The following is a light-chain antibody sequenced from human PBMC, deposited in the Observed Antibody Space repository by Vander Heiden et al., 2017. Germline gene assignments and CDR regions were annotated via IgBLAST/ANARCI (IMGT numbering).Light chain of an antibody. J-gene: IGKJ2*01. CDR1: QSLVYSDDNA. V-gene: IGKV2-30*01. Sequence: VLVTQSPLFLPVTLGPPASISCRSSQSLVYSDDNALQSGNSQESVTEQDSKDSTYSLSSRFSGSGSGTDFTLRISRVEAEDVGVYYCMQGRHWPQTFGQGTKLEIK. CDR3: MQGRHWPQT.